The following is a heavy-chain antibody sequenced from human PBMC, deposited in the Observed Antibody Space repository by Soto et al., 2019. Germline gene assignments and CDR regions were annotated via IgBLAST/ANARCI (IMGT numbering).Heavy chain of an antibody. Sequence: QVPLVQSGAEVKKPGSSVKVSCKASGGSFKNYAITWVRQAPGQGLEWVGGIIPIFGTANYAQGFQGRLTITADESTSSAYMLLSSLRSEDTAVYYCARDGGRLHPRNYFDYWGQGNLVTVSS. D-gene: IGHD3-16*01. CDR1: GGSFKNYA. J-gene: IGHJ4*02. CDR2: IIPIFGTA. V-gene: IGHV1-69*01. CDR3: ARDGGRLHPRNYFDY.